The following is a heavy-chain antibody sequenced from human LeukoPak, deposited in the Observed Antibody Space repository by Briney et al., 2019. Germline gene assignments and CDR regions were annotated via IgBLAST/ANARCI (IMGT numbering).Heavy chain of an antibody. J-gene: IGHJ4*02. Sequence: GGSLRLSCAASGFTFSSYAMSWVRQAPGKGLEWVSAISGSGGSTYYADPVKGRFTISRDNSKNTLYLQMNSLRAEDTAVYYCAKDSSSSWSPPFDYWGQGTLVTVSS. D-gene: IGHD6-13*01. CDR1: GFTFSSYA. V-gene: IGHV3-23*01. CDR3: AKDSSSSWSPPFDY. CDR2: ISGSGGST.